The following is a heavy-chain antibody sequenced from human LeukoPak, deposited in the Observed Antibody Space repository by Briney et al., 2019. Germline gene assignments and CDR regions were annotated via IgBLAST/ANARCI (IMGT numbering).Heavy chain of an antibody. Sequence: SETLSLTCTVSGGSISSYYWSWIRQPPGKGLEWIGYIYYSGSTNYNPSLKSRVTISVDTSKNQFSLKLSSVTAADTAVYYCACRDPQYCYGMDVWGQGTTVTVSS. CDR3: ACRDPQYCYGMDV. D-gene: IGHD2-21*02. J-gene: IGHJ6*02. V-gene: IGHV4-59*08. CDR1: GGSISSYY. CDR2: IYYSGST.